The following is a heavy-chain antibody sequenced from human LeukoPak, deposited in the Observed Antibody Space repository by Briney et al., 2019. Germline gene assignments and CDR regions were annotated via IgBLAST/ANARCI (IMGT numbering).Heavy chain of an antibody. Sequence: SETLSLTCAVYGGSFSGYYWSWIRQPPGKGLEWIGEINHSGSTNYNPSLKSRVTISVDTSKNQFSLKLSSVTAADTAVYYCARGGQLVLPFDYWGQGTLVTVSS. D-gene: IGHD6-13*01. J-gene: IGHJ4*02. CDR2: INHSGST. V-gene: IGHV4-34*01. CDR3: ARGGQLVLPFDY. CDR1: GGSFSGYY.